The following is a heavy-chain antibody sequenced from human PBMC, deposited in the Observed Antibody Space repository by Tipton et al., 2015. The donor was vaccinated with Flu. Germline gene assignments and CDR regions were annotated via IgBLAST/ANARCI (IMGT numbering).Heavy chain of an antibody. CDR1: GGSISRGSYY. D-gene: IGHD3-22*01. CDR2: VYTNTNT. J-gene: IGHJ4*02. CDR3: ARIAWTSDSSSYFLDY. V-gene: IGHV4-61*02. Sequence: TLSLTCTVSGGSISRGSYYYNWIRQPAGEGLEWIGRVYTNTNTNYKASLKSRVTISIDMSKNQFSLNLSSVTAADTAVYYCARIAWTSDSSSYFLDYWGQGTLVTVSS.